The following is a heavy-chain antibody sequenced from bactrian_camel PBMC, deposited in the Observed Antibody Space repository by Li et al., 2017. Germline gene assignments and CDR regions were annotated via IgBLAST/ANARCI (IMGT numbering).Heavy chain of an antibody. J-gene: IGHJ6*01. V-gene: IGHV3S26*01. D-gene: IGHD3*01. Sequence: HVQLVESGGGLVQPGGSLRLSCAASGYTYSNYCMGWFRQAPGKERAGVAAIDSDGSTSYADSVKGRFTISQDKAKNTLYLQMNSLKPEDAAMYYCAVDYCSGGFGFWGQGTQVTVS. CDR3: AVDYCSGGFGF. CDR1: GYTYSNYC. CDR2: IDSDGST.